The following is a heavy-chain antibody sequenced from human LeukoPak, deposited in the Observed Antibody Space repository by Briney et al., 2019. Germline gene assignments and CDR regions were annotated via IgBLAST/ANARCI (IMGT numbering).Heavy chain of an antibody. D-gene: IGHD6-13*01. CDR1: GYTFTGYY. CDR2: INPNSGGT. V-gene: IGHV1-2*02. CDR3: ARGIAAAGHGGFDY. J-gene: IGHJ4*02. Sequence: ASVKVSCKASGYTFTGYYMRWVRQAPGQGLEWMGWINPNSGGTNYAQKFQGRVTMTRDTSISTAYMELSRLRSDDTAVYYCARGIAAAGHGGFDYWGQGTLVTVSS.